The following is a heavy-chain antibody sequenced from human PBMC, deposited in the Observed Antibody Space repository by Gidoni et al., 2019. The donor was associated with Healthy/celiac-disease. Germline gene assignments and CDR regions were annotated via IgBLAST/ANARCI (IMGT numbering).Heavy chain of an antibody. CDR2: INHSGIT. V-gene: IGHV4-34*01. CDR3: ARGGYCTGGVCYGY. CDR1: GGSFSGYS. D-gene: IGHD2-8*02. Sequence: QVQLQQWGAGLLKPSETLSLTCAVYGGSFSGYSWSWIRQPPGKGLEWIGEINHSGITNYNPSLKSRVTISVDTSKNQFSLKLSSVTAADTAVYYCARGGYCTGGVCYGYWGQGTLVTVSS. J-gene: IGHJ4*02.